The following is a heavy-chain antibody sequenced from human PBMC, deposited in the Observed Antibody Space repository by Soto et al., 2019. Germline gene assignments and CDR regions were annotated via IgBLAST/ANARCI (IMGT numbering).Heavy chain of an antibody. CDR3: ARGGAYCSSTSCYMRGYYYYYYGMDV. V-gene: IGHV4-34*01. Sequence: QVQLQQWGAGLLKPSETLSLTCAVYGGSFSGYYWSWIRQPPGKGLEWIGEINHSGSTNYNPSLKSRVTISVDTSKNQFSLKLRSVTAADTAVYYCARGGAYCSSTSCYMRGYYYYYYGMDVWGQGTTVTVSS. J-gene: IGHJ6*02. D-gene: IGHD2-2*02. CDR2: INHSGST. CDR1: GGSFSGYY.